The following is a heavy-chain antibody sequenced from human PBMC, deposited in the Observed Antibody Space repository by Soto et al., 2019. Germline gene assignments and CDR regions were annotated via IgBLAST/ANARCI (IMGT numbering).Heavy chain of an antibody. V-gene: IGHV4-59*01. CDR2: IYYSGST. CDR1: GGSISSYY. Sequence: SETLSLTCTVSGGSISSYYWSWIRQPPGKGLEWTGYIYYSGSTNYNPSLKSRVTISVDTSKNQFSLKLSSVTAADTAVAYCARVGDSYGSSGYHYVIDYWGQGTLVTVSS. CDR3: ARVGDSYGSSGYHYVIDY. D-gene: IGHD3-22*01. J-gene: IGHJ4*02.